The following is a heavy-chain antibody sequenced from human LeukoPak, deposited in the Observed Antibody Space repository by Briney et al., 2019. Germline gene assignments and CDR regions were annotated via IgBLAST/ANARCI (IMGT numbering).Heavy chain of an antibody. CDR1: GYTFTSYG. D-gene: IGHD3-10*01. Sequence: ASVKVSCKASGYTFTSYGISWVRQAPGQGLEWMGWISAYNGNTNYAQKLQGRVTTTTDTSTSTAYMELRSLRSDDTAVYYCARDLMVRGVIIDYFDYWGQGTLVTVSS. CDR2: ISAYNGNT. J-gene: IGHJ4*02. CDR3: ARDLMVRGVIIDYFDY. V-gene: IGHV1-18*01.